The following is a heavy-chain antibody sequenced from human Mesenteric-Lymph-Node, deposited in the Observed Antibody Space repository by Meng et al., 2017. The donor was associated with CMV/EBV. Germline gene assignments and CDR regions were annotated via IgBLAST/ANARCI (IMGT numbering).Heavy chain of an antibody. CDR1: GYTFTSYA. V-gene: IGHV1-3*02. CDR3: ARDHPSYSASPHLY. Sequence: ASVKVSCKASGYTFTSYAMHWVRQAPGQRLEWMGWSNAGNGNTKYSQEFQGRVTITRDTSASTAYMELNTLRSDDTAIYYCARDHPSYSASPHLYWGQGTLVTVSS. CDR2: SNAGNGNT. J-gene: IGHJ4*02. D-gene: IGHD6-13*01.